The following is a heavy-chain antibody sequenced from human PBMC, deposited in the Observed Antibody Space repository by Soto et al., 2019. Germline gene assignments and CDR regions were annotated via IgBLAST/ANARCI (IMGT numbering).Heavy chain of an antibody. Sequence: PGESLKISCNGSGYIFTSYRISWGRQMPGKGLEWMGCIDPSDSYTNYSPSFQGHVTISADKSISTAYLQWSSLKASDTAMYYCARLYYENHFPYWGQGTLVTVSS. J-gene: IGHJ4*02. V-gene: IGHV5-10-1*01. CDR1: GYIFTSYR. CDR3: ARLYYENHFPY. D-gene: IGHD3-22*01. CDR2: IDPSDSYT.